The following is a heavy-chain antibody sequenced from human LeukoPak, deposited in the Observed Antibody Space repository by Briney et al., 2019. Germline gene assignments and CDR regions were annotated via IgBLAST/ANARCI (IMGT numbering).Heavy chain of an antibody. CDR2: ISGSGGST. J-gene: IGHJ4*02. CDR1: GFTFSSYV. CDR3: AKGGSGNYGHY. D-gene: IGHD3-10*01. V-gene: IGHV3-23*01. Sequence: GGSLRLSCAVSGFTFSSYVMSWVRQAPGKGLEWVSAISGSGGSTYYADSVKGRFTISRDNSKNTLYLQMNSLRAEDTAVYYCAKGGSGNYGHYWGQGTLVTVSS.